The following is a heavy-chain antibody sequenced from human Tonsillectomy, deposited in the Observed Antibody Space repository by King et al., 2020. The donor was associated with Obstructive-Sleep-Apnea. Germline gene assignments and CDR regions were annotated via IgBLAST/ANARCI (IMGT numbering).Heavy chain of an antibody. V-gene: IGHV3-21*01. J-gene: IGHJ6*02. Sequence: VQLVESGGGLVKPGGSLRLSCAASGFTFSSYSMNWVRQAPGKGLEWVSSISSSSSYIYYADSVKGRFTIFRDNAKNSLYLQMNSLRAEDTAVYYCAGPWEKGYYYYYYGMDVWGQGTTVTVSS. CDR2: ISSSSSYI. D-gene: IGHD1-26*01. CDR1: GFTFSSYS. CDR3: AGPWEKGYYYYYYGMDV.